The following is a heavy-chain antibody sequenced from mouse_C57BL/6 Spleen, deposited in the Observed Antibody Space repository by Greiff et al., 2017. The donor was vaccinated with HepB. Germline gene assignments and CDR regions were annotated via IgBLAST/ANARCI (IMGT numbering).Heavy chain of an antibody. CDR1: GFSFNTYA. V-gene: IGHV10-1*01. D-gene: IGHD2-1*01. J-gene: IGHJ2*01. CDR3: VRENYGNLYYFDC. Sequence: EVKVVESGGGLVQPKGSLKLSCAASGFSFNTYAMNWVRQAPGKGLEWVARIRSKSNNYATYYADSGKDRFTISRDDSESMLYLQMNNLKTEDTAMYYCVRENYGNLYYFDCWGQGTTLTVSS. CDR2: IRSKSNNYAT.